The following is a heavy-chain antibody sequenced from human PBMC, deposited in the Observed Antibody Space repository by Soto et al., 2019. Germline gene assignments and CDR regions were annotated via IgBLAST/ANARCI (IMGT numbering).Heavy chain of an antibody. CDR1: GGTFSSYA. CDR2: IIPIFGTA. D-gene: IGHD4-4*01. Sequence: GASVKVSCKASGGTFSSYAISWVRQAPGQGLEWMGGIIPIFGTANYAQKFQGRVTITADESTSTAYMELSSLRSEDTAVYYCARGNDYSNYFPWFDPWGQGTLVTVSS. V-gene: IGHV1-69*13. CDR3: ARGNDYSNYFPWFDP. J-gene: IGHJ5*02.